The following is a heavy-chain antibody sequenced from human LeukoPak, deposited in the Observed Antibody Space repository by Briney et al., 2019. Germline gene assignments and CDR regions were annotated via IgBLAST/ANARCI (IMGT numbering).Heavy chain of an antibody. V-gene: IGHV1-69*05. CDR2: IIPIFGTA. Sequence: SVKVSCKASGGTFSSYAISWVRQAPGQGLEWMGRIIPIFGTANYAQKFQGRVTITTDESTSTAYMELSGLRSEDTAVYYCATTSTGPKYCSSTSCYPQYYFDYWGQGTLVTVSS. J-gene: IGHJ4*02. D-gene: IGHD2-2*01. CDR3: ATTSTGPKYCSSTSCYPQYYFDY. CDR1: GGTFSSYA.